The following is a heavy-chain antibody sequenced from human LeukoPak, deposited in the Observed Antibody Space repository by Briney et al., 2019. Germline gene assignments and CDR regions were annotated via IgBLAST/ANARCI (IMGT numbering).Heavy chain of an antibody. J-gene: IGHJ6*03. CDR3: ARLYSSSSHYYYYYMDV. V-gene: IGHV4-4*09. CDR1: GGSISNYY. Sequence: SETLSLTCTVSGGSISNYYWSWIRQPPGEGLEWIGYIYTSGSTNYNPSLKSRVTISVDTSKNQFSLKLSSVTAADTAVYYCARLYSSSSHYYYYYMDVWGKGTTVTVSS. D-gene: IGHD6-6*01. CDR2: IYTSGST.